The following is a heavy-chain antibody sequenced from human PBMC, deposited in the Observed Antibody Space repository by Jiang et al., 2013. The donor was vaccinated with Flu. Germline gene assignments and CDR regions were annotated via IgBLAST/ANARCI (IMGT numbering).Heavy chain of an antibody. D-gene: IGHD3-10*01. CDR1: GFSLSNARMG. CDR2: IFSNDEK. V-gene: IGHV2-26*01. Sequence: KPTQTLTLTCTVSGFSLSNARMGVSWIRQPPGKALEWLAHIFSNDEKSYSTSLKSRLTISKDTSKSQVVLTMTNMDPVDTATYYCARIPGNYYYGSGSYIYYFDYWGQGTLVTVSS. J-gene: IGHJ4*02. CDR3: ARIPGNYYYGSGSYIYYFDY.